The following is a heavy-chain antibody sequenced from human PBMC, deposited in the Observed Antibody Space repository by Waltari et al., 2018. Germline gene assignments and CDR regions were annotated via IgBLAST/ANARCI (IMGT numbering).Heavy chain of an antibody. J-gene: IGHJ6*02. CDR3: ASIPASWYYYYGMDV. D-gene: IGHD2-21*01. Sequence: QVQLVQSGAEVKKPGASVKVSCKASGYTFTGYYMHWVRQAPGQGLEWMGWINPNSGGTNYAQKFQGRVTMTRDTSISTAYMELSRLRSDDTAVYYCASIPASWYYYYGMDVWGQGTTVTVSS. V-gene: IGHV1-2*02. CDR1: GYTFTGYY. CDR2: INPNSGGT.